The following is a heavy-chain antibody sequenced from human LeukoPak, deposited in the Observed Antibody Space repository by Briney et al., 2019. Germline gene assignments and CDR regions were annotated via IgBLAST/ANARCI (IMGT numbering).Heavy chain of an antibody. CDR2: FYRGGDT. CDR3: ARGDGYNYFVH. V-gene: IGHV3-66*01. CDR1: GFTVSSNY. D-gene: IGHD5-24*01. J-gene: IGHJ4*02. Sequence: GGSLRLSCAASGFTVSSNYMSWVRQAPGKGLEWVSVFYRGGDTYYADSVKGRFTISRDIAKNTVDLQMNSLRAEDTALYYCARGDGYNYFVHRGQGTLVTVS.